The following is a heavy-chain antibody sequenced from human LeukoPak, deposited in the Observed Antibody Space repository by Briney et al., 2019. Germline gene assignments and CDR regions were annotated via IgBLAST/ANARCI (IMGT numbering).Heavy chain of an antibody. V-gene: IGHV4-59*01. CDR1: GGSISSYY. D-gene: IGHD1-26*01. CDR3: ARALGSYYGMDV. J-gene: IGHJ6*02. CDR2: IYYSGST. Sequence: SETLSLTCTVSGGSISSYYWSWIRQPPGEGLEWIGYIYYSGSTNYNPSLKSRVTISVDTSKNQFSLKLSSVTAADTAVYYCARALGSYYGMDVWGQGTTVT.